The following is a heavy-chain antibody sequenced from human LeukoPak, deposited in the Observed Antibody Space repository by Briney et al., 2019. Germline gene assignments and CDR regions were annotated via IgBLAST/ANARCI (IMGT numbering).Heavy chain of an antibody. V-gene: IGHV4-39*01. CDR1: GDSLSSSNYY. J-gene: IGHJ4*02. D-gene: IGHD1-26*01. CDR2: IYSSGST. Sequence: SETLSLTCTVSGDSLSSSNYYWGWIRQPPGKGLEWIGSIYSSGSTYYNPSLKSRVTVSVDTSKNQFSLKLTSLTAADTAVYYCARLRGSYRRFEYWGQGTLVTVSS. CDR3: ARLRGSYRRFEY.